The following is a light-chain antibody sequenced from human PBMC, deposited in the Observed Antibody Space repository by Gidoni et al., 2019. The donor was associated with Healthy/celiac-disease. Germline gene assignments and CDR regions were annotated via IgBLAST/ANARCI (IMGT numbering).Light chain of an antibody. CDR1: QSVSSY. V-gene: IGKV3-11*01. CDR2: DAS. Sequence: EIVLTQSPATLSLSPGARATLSCRASQSVSSYLAWYQQKPGQAPRRLIYDASNRATGIPARFSGSGSGTDFTLTISSLEPEDFAVYYCQKRSNWPTFXGXTKVEIK. CDR3: QKRSNWPT. J-gene: IGKJ4*01.